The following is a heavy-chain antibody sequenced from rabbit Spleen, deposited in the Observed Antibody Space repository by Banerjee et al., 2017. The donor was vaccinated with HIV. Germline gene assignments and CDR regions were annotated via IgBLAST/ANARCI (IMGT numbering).Heavy chain of an antibody. CDR1: GFSFSSSDY. CDR2: FGGNSSSFT. J-gene: IGHJ6*01. V-gene: IGHV1S40*01. CDR3: ARENGSSVTSYGMDL. Sequence: QSLEESGGDLVKPGASLTLTCTASGFSFSSSDYMCWVRQAPGKGLEWDSIFGGNSSSFTYSETWAKRRFSISKTSSSTVTLQKTSLTIADEATYFFARENGSSVTSYGMDLWGPGTLVTVS. D-gene: IGHD6-1*01.